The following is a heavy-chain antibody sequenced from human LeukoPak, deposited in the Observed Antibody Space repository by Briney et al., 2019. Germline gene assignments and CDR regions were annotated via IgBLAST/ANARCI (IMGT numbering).Heavy chain of an antibody. CDR2: IWYDGSNK. J-gene: IGHJ5*02. Sequence: PGRSLRLSCAASGFTFSSYGMHWVRQAPGKGLEWVAVIWYDGSNKYYADSVKGRFTISRDNSKNTLYLQMNSLRAEDTAVYYCARDGLDYYDSSGYSRRRLYNWFDPWGQGTLVTVSS. CDR3: ARDGLDYYDSSGYSRRRLYNWFDP. V-gene: IGHV3-33*01. CDR1: GFTFSSYG. D-gene: IGHD3-22*01.